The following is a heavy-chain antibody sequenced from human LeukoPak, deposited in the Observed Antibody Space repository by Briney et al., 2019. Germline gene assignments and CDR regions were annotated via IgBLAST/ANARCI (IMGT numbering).Heavy chain of an antibody. CDR1: GLTFSSYG. J-gene: IGHJ6*02. CDR2: IWYDGSNK. D-gene: IGHD2-2*01. V-gene: IGHV3-33*01. CDR3: ARAYCSSTSCPYGMDV. Sequence: GGSLRLSCAASGLTFSSYGMHWVRQAPGKGLEWVAVIWYDGSNKYYADSVKGRFTISRDNSKNTLYLQMNSLRAEDTAVYYCARAYCSSTSCPYGMDVWGQGTTVTVSS.